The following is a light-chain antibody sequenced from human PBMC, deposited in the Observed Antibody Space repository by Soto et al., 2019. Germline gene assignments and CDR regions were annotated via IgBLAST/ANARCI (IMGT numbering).Light chain of an antibody. CDR2: GNS. J-gene: IGLJ1*01. V-gene: IGLV1-40*01. CDR1: ISNIGAGYD. CDR3: QWYDSSLSGFYV. Sequence: QSVLTQPPSVSGAPGQRVTISCTGSISNIGAGYDVHCYQQPPRTAPQVLLYGNSNRPSGAPDRFSGYKSGTAASLASSGLQAEEAADYCGQWYDSSLSGFYVFGTGTKVTVL.